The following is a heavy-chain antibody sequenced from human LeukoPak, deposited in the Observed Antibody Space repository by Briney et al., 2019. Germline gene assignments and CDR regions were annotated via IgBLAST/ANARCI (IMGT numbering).Heavy chain of an antibody. CDR3: ARAQLLGYFQH. Sequence: SETLSLTCTVSGGSISSGDYYWSWIRQPPGKGLEWIGCIYHSGSTYYNPSLKSRVTMSVDTSKNQFSLRLSSVTAADTAVYYCARAQLLGYFQHWGQGTLVTVSS. CDR1: GGSISSGDYY. CDR2: IYHSGST. J-gene: IGHJ1*01. V-gene: IGHV4-30-4*01.